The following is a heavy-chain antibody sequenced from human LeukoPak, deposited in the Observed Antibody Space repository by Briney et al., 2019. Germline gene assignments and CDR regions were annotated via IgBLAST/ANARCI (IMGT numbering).Heavy chain of an antibody. CDR1: GFTVSSNY. CDR3: ASDRRYYDSSGYYQLFDY. Sequence: GGSLRLSCAASGFTVSSNYMSWVRQAPGKGLEWASVIYSGGSTYYADSVKGRFTISRDNSKNTLYLQMNSLRAEDTAVYYCASDRRYYDSSGYYQLFDYWGQGTLVTVSS. V-gene: IGHV3-66*02. J-gene: IGHJ4*02. D-gene: IGHD3-22*01. CDR2: IYSGGST.